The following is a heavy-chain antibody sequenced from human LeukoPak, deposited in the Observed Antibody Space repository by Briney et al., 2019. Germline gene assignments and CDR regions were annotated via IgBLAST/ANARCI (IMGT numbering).Heavy chain of an antibody. D-gene: IGHD3-9*01. Sequence: GGSLRLSCAASGFTFSSYAMNGVRQAPGKGLEWVSGISDSGGSTYYADSVKGRFTISRDSSKNTLYLQMNSLRAEDTAVYYCAKGYSDLLTGFDSWGQGTLVTVSS. CDR3: AKGYSDLLTGFDS. V-gene: IGHV3-23*01. CDR1: GFTFSSYA. J-gene: IGHJ5*01. CDR2: ISDSGGST.